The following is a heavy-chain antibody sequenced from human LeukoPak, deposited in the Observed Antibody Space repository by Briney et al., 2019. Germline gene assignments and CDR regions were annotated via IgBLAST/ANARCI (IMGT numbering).Heavy chain of an antibody. Sequence: GGSLRLSCAASGFTFSNYAMSWVRQAPGKGLEWVSAISSSGGNTYYADFVKGRFTISRDNSKNTLYLQMNSLRAEDTAVYYCAKVVKDNYYDAFDIWGQGTMVTVSS. CDR3: AKVVKDNYYDAFDI. CDR2: ISSSGGNT. D-gene: IGHD1-1*01. V-gene: IGHV3-23*01. J-gene: IGHJ3*02. CDR1: GFTFSNYA.